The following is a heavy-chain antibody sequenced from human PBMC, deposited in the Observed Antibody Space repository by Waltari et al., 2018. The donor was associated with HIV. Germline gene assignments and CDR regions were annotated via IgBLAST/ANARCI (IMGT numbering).Heavy chain of an antibody. CDR3: ASTYYDLLEGWYFDF. Sequence: QVQLQESGPGLVKPSETLSLTCSVSDYSITSGYYWGWIRQSHGRGLEWIGSISHSGTTVYSPSLKSRITLFRNTSKNQFFLKLTSATAADTAVYYCASTYYDLLEGWYFDFWGQGRLVTVSS. D-gene: IGHD3-3*01. CDR2: ISHSGTT. J-gene: IGHJ4*02. V-gene: IGHV4-38-2*02. CDR1: DYSITSGYY.